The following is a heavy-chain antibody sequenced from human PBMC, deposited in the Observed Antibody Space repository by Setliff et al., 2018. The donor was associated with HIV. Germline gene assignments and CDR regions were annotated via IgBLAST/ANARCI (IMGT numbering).Heavy chain of an antibody. Sequence: TSETLSLTCTVSGDSFNGSHYLWGWIRQPPGKGLEWVGNVYYNWATYYNPSLKNRVTISVDTSKNQFSLRLTSVTAAETAVYYCAREPDSWGQGILVTVSS. CDR2: VYYNWAT. V-gene: IGHV4-39*07. CDR3: AREPDS. CDR1: GDSFNGSHYL. J-gene: IGHJ4*02.